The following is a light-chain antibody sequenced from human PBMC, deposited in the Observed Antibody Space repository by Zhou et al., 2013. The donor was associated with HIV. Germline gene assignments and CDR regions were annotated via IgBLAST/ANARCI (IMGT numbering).Light chain of an antibody. CDR1: QGIDGH. CDR3: QQSYSTSRGTWT. V-gene: IGKV1-39*01. CDR2: TVS. Sequence: DIHMTQSPSSLSASVGDTVTITCRASQGIDGHLAWYQQKPGKAPKVLMSTVSALQSGVPSRFSGSGSGTDFTLTISSLQPEDFATYYCQQSYSTSRGTWTFGQGTKVEIK. J-gene: IGKJ1*01.